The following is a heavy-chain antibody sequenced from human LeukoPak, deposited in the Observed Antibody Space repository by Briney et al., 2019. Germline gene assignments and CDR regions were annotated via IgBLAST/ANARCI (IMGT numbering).Heavy chain of an antibody. V-gene: IGHV4-31*03. CDR1: GGSISSGGYY. CDR3: ARTGIAVFRRWFDP. CDR2: IYYSGST. D-gene: IGHD6-19*01. J-gene: IGHJ5*02. Sequence: SETLSLTCTVSGGSISSGGYYWSWIRQHPGKGLEWIGYIYYSGSTYYNPSLKSRVTISVDTSKNQFSLKLSSVTAADTAVYYCARTGIAVFRRWFDPWGQGTLVTVSS.